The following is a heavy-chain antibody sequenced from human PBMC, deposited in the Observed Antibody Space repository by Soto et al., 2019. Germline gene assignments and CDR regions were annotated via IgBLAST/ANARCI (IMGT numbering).Heavy chain of an antibody. CDR1: GGSISSSSYY. CDR2: IYYSGST. Sequence: SDTLSLACTVSGGSISSSSYYWGWIRQPPGKGLEWIGSIYYSGSTYYNPSLKSRVTISVDTSKNQFSLKLSSVTAADTAVYYCARHIPHFLTGYYRPATQFDYWGQGSLVTVSS. J-gene: IGHJ4*02. D-gene: IGHD3-9*01. CDR3: ARHIPHFLTGYYRPATQFDY. V-gene: IGHV4-39*01.